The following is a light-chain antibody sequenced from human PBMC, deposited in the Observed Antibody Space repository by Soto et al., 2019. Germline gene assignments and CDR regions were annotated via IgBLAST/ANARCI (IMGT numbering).Light chain of an antibody. CDR3: QQYNSWPLT. V-gene: IGKV3-15*01. J-gene: IGKJ4*01. CDR1: QSVSSN. CDR2: DAS. Sequence: EKVMTQSPATLSVSLGERATLSCRASQSVSSNLVWYQQRPGQAPRLLIYDASTRATGIPARFSGSGSGTEFTLSISSLQSEDFAGYYCQQYNSWPLTFGGGTKLEIK.